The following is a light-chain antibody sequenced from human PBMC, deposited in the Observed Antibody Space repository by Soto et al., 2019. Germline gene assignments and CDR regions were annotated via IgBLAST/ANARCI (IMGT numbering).Light chain of an antibody. CDR3: QQYNSYSWT. Sequence: DIQMTQSPSTLSASVGDRVTITCRASQSISSWLAWYQQKSGNAPKLLIHKASSLASGVPSRFSGSGSGTEFTLTISSRQPDDFATYYCQQYNSYSWTFGQGTKVEIK. V-gene: IGKV1-5*03. CDR2: KAS. CDR1: QSISSW. J-gene: IGKJ1*01.